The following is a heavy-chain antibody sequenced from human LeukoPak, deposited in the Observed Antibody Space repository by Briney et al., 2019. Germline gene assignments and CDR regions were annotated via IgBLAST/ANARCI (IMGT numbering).Heavy chain of an antibody. V-gene: IGHV3-20*04. Sequence: GGSLRLSCAASGFTFDDYGMTWVRQAPGKGLEWVSGINWKGGSTGYADSVKGRFTISRDNAKKSLYLQMNSLRAEDTAVYYCARECGGSCYGAFDIWGQGTMVTVSS. D-gene: IGHD2-15*01. CDR3: ARECGGSCYGAFDI. J-gene: IGHJ3*02. CDR1: GFTFDDYG. CDR2: INWKGGST.